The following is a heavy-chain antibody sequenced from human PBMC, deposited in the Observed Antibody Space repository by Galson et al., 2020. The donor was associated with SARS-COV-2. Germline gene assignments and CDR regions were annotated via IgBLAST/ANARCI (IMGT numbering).Heavy chain of an antibody. CDR2: INSDGSST. J-gene: IGHJ4*02. CDR1: GFTFSSYW. D-gene: IGHD3-22*01. Sequence: GESLKISCAASGFTFSSYWMHWVRQAPGKGLVWVSRINSDGSSTSYADSVKGRFTISRDNAKNTLYLQMNSLRAEDTAVYYCAREGPDYYDSSGGDYWGQGTLVTVSS. V-gene: IGHV3-74*01. CDR3: AREGPDYYDSSGGDY.